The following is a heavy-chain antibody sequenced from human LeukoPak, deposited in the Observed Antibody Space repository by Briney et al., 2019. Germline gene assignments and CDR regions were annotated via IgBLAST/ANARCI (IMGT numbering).Heavy chain of an antibody. CDR2: IKQDGSEK. Sequence: GGSLRLSCAASGFTFSSYWMSWVRQAPGKGLEWVANIKQDGSEKYYVDSVKGRFTISRDNAKNSLYLQMNSLRAEDTAVYYCARDHWSSAAAGTYWVFDLWGRGTLVTVSS. V-gene: IGHV3-7*01. CDR3: ARDHWSSAAAGTYWVFDL. CDR1: GFTFSSYW. J-gene: IGHJ2*01. D-gene: IGHD6-13*01.